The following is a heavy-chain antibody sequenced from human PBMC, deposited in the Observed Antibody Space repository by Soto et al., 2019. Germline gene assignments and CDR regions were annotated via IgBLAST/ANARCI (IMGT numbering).Heavy chain of an antibody. CDR2: ISYDGSNK. Sequence: QGQLVESGGGVVQPGRSLRLSCAASGFSINRFAMHWVRQAPGKGLEWVTIISYDGSNKYYADSVKGRFTISSDNSKNTVYLQMTSLKPEDTGVYYCVRDVATIDDYWGQGTLVTVSS. CDR1: GFSINRFA. D-gene: IGHD5-12*01. J-gene: IGHJ4*02. V-gene: IGHV3-30-3*01. CDR3: VRDVATIDDY.